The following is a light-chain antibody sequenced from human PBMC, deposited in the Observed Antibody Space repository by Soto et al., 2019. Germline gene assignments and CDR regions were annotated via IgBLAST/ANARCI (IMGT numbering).Light chain of an antibody. V-gene: IGLV2-14*03. Sequence: QSVLTQPASVSGSPGQSITISCTGTSSDVGRYNYVSWYQQYPGRAPKLIIFDVTNRPSGVSPRFSGSKSGNTASLTISWLQAADEADYYCNSYTGTSARYAFGTGTKVTVL. J-gene: IGLJ1*01. CDR1: SSDVGRYNY. CDR3: NSYTGTSARYA. CDR2: DVT.